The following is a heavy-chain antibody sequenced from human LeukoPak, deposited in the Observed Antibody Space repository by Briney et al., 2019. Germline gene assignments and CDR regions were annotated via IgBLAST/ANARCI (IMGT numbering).Heavy chain of an antibody. D-gene: IGHD5-18*01. J-gene: IGHJ4*02. V-gene: IGHV3-30-3*01. Sequence: PGRSLRLSCAASGFTFSSYAMHWVGQAPGKGLEWVAVISYDGSNKYYADSVKGRFTISRDNSKNTLYLQMNSLRAEDTAVYYCAREGYSYGYETLNYFDYWGQGTLVTVSS. CDR1: GFTFSSYA. CDR2: ISYDGSNK. CDR3: AREGYSYGYETLNYFDY.